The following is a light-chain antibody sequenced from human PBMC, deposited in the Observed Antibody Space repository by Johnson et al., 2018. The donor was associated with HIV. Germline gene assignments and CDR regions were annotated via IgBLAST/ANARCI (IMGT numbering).Light chain of an antibody. CDR2: ENN. V-gene: IGLV1-51*02. CDR3: GTWDSSLRTFYV. Sequence: QSVLTQPPSVSAAPGQKVTISCSGSSSNIGNNYVSWYQQLPGTAPKLLIYENNKRPSGIPDRFSGSKSGTSATLGITGLQTGDEADYDCGTWDSSLRTFYVFGTGTMVTVL. J-gene: IGLJ1*01. CDR1: SSNIGNNY.